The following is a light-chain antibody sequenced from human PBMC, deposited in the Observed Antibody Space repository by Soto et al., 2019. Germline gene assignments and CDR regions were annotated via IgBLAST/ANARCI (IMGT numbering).Light chain of an antibody. CDR1: SSNIGSNY. V-gene: IGLV1-47*01. CDR3: AAWDDSLSGHVV. CDR2: RNN. Sequence: QSVLTQPPSASGTPGQRVTMSYSGSSSNIGSNYVYWYQQLPGTAPKLLIYRNNQRPSGVPDRFSGSKSGTSASLAISGLRSEDEADYYCAAWDDSLSGHVVFGGGTKLTVL. J-gene: IGLJ2*01.